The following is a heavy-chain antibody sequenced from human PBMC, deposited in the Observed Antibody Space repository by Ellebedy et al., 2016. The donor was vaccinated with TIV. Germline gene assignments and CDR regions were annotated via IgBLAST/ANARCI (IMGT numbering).Heavy chain of an antibody. CDR2: ISAYNGNT. J-gene: IGHJ3*02. D-gene: IGHD3-22*01. CDR3: ALDSSGYYYVFDHDAFDI. Sequence: ASVKVSCXASGYTFTSYYMHWVRQAPGQGLEWMGWISAYNGNTNYAQKLQGRVTMTTDTSTSTAYMELRSLRSDDTAVYYCALDSSGYYYVFDHDAFDIWGQGTMVTVSS. CDR1: GYTFTSYY. V-gene: IGHV1-18*04.